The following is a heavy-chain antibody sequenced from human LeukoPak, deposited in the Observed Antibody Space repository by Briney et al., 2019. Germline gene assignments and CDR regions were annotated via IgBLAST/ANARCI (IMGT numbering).Heavy chain of an antibody. CDR2: IYYNGNT. Sequence: SGTLSLTCIVSGASVSSGGYYWSWNRQPPGKGLEWIGYIYYNGNTYYNPSLKSRVTISVDTSKNQFSLRLNSVTAADTAVYYCARSYDSSGYYIGNWFDPWGQGTLVTVSS. V-gene: IGHV4-31*03. D-gene: IGHD3-22*01. J-gene: IGHJ5*02. CDR3: ARSYDSSGYYIGNWFDP. CDR1: GASVSSGGYY.